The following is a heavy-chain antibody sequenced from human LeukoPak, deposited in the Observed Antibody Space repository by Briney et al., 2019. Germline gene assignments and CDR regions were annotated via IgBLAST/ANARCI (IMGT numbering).Heavy chain of an antibody. J-gene: IGHJ4*02. CDR2: IGAGGTFT. Sequence: GGSLRLSCTASGLAFSGDAMNRVGQAPGKGLEWVSGIGAGGTFTYYADSVKGRFAIFRDNSRNTLYLQMNSLRADDTAVSYCAKDLHYTTYGYYFDYWGQGTLVTVSS. CDR1: GLAFSGDA. V-gene: IGHV3-23*01. D-gene: IGHD4-11*01. CDR3: AKDLHYTTYGYYFDY.